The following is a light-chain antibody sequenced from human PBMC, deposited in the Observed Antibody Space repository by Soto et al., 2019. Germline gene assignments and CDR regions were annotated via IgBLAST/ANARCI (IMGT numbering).Light chain of an antibody. CDR3: QKYNSAPLT. J-gene: IGKJ4*01. CDR1: QGIGAY. V-gene: IGKV1-27*01. Sequence: DIQMTQSPSSLSASLGDRVTITCRASQGIGAYLAWFQQKPGNVPKLLIYAAYTLQSGVPSRFSGSGSGTDFTLTISSLQPEDVATYYCQKYNSAPLTFGGGTKVEIK. CDR2: AAY.